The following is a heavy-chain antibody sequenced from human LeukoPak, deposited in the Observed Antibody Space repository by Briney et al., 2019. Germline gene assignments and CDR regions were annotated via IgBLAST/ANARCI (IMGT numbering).Heavy chain of an antibody. V-gene: IGHV3-11*04. D-gene: IGHD3-22*01. Sequence: GGSLRLSCAASGFSFSDYYMGWIRQAPGKGLEWVSYITTSGSPTYYADSVKGRFTMSRDNDKKSLYLQMNSLRAEDTAVYYCARAKYDTSGYYYSGFDIWGQGTMVTVSS. J-gene: IGHJ3*02. CDR3: ARAKYDTSGYYYSGFDI. CDR2: ITTSGSPT. CDR1: GFSFSDYY.